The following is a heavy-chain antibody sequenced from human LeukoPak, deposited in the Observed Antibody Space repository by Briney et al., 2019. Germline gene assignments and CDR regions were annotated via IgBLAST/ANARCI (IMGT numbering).Heavy chain of an antibody. D-gene: IGHD3-22*01. Sequence: ASVKVSCKASGYTFTSYYMHWVRQAPGQGLEWMGIINPSGGSTSYAQKFQGRVTMTRDMSTSTVYMELSSLRSEDTAVYYCARDRRYYYDSSGYYSDEPLYYFDYWGQGTLVTVSS. V-gene: IGHV1-46*01. CDR2: INPSGGST. CDR1: GYTFTSYY. CDR3: ARDRRYYYDSSGYYSDEPLYYFDY. J-gene: IGHJ4*02.